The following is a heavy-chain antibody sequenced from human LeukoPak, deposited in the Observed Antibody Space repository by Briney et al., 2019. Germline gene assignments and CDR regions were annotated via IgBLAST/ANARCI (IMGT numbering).Heavy chain of an antibody. J-gene: IGHJ4*02. D-gene: IGHD4-23*01. CDR1: GFTFSSYW. Sequence: GGSLRLSCAASGFTFSSYWMHWVRQAPGKGLVWVSRIISDGSSTAYADSVKGRFTISRDNAKNTLFLQMNSRRDEDTAVYYCARDGDSTVDFDYWGQGSLVTVSS. CDR2: IISDGSST. CDR3: ARDGDSTVDFDY. V-gene: IGHV3-74*01.